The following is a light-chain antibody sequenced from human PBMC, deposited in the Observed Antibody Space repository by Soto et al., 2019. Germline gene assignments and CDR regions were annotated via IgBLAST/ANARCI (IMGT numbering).Light chain of an antibody. CDR3: QQYNAKSQA. V-gene: IGKV1-5*03. J-gene: IGKJ1*01. Sequence: DIRMTQSPSTLSASVGDRVTITCRASESVKSWLAWYQQKPGKTPRLLIYEASTLESGVPSRFSGGGSGTEFTLTISSLQADDIATYYCQQYNAKSQAFGQETKVEIK. CDR1: ESVKSW. CDR2: EAS.